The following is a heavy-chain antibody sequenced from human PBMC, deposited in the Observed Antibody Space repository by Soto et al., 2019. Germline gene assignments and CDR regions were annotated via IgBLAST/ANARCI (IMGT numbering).Heavy chain of an antibody. J-gene: IGHJ4*02. V-gene: IGHV1-2*04. CDR3: AREAPLGSGGYDY. CDR2: INPNSGGT. CDR1: GYTFTGYY. Sequence: ASVKVSCKASGYTFTGYYMHWVRQAPGQGLEWMGWINPNSGGTNYAQKFQGWVTMTRDTSISTAYMELSRLRSDDTAVYYCAREAPLGSGGYDYWGQGTLVTASS. D-gene: IGHD3-10*01.